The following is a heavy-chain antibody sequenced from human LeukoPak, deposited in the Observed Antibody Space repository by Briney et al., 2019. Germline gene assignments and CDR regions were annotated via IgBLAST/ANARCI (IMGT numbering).Heavy chain of an antibody. Sequence: SETLSLTCTVSGGSISSYYWSWIRQPPGKGLEWIGYIYYSGSTYYNPSLKSRVTISVDTSKNQFSLKLSSVTAADTAVYYCARDYHGYSYGPYYYGMDVWGQGTTVTVSS. V-gene: IGHV4-59*12. J-gene: IGHJ6*02. CDR3: ARDYHGYSYGPYYYGMDV. CDR2: IYYSGST. CDR1: GGSISSYY. D-gene: IGHD5-18*01.